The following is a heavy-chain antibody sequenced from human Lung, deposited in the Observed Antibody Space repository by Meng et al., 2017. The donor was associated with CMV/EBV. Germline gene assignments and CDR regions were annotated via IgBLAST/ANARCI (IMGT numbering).Heavy chain of an antibody. D-gene: IGHD3-22*01. Sequence: SCAASGFXFTDYYMSWIRQAPGKGLEWISYISSSGTNVYYADSVKGRFTISRDNAKKSLYLQMNSLRAEDTAVYYCARDATYYYESSGYSTWFDPWXQGTLVTVSS. CDR2: ISSSGTNV. V-gene: IGHV3-11*01. J-gene: IGHJ5*02. CDR3: ARDATYYYESSGYSTWFDP. CDR1: GFXFTDYY.